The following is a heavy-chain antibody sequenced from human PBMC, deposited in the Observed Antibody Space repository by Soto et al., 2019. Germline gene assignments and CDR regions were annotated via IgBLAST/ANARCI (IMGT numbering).Heavy chain of an antibody. CDR1: GFTFSNYW. D-gene: IGHD2-21*02. Sequence: EVLLVESGGGLVQPGGSLRLSCAASGFTFSNYWMHWVRQAPGKGLVWVSRINSDGNIKDYADSVKGRFTISRDNARNRLYLPVNSLTDEDTAVYYCARLPVTAVTSIDYWGQGTLVSVSS. CDR3: ARLPVTAVTSIDY. CDR2: INSDGNIK. V-gene: IGHV3-74*01. J-gene: IGHJ4*02.